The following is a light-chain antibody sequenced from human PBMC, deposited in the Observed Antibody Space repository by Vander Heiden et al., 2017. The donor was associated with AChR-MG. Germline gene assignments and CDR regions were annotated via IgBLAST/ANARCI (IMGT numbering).Light chain of an antibody. CDR1: SSNIGSNY. V-gene: IGLV1-47*01. J-gene: IGLJ1*01. CDR2: RDN. CDR3: AAWDDSLSGSYV. Sequence: QSVLTQPPSASGTPGQRVTIACSGSSSNIGSNYVYWYKQLPGTAPKLLLHRDNPPPLGVPDRFSGSKSGTSASLDISGLRSEDEADYYCAAWDDSLSGSYVFGTGTKVTVL.